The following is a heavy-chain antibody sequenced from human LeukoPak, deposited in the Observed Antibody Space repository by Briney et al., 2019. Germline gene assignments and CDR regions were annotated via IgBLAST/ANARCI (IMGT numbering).Heavy chain of an antibody. CDR1: GFTFSSYW. Sequence: PGGSLRLSCAASGFTFSSYWMHWVRQAPGKGLVWVSRINTDGSSTSYADSVKGRFTISRDNAKNTLYLQMNSLRAEDTAVYYCASSYPSFGGDAFDIWGQGTMVTVSS. CDR3: ASSYPSFGGDAFDI. CDR2: INTDGSST. J-gene: IGHJ3*02. V-gene: IGHV3-74*01. D-gene: IGHD3-3*01.